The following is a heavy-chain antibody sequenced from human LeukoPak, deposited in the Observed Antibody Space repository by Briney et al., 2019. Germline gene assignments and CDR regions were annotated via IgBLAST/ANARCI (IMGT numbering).Heavy chain of an antibody. Sequence: SETLSLTCAVYGGSFSGYYWSWIRQPPGKGLEWIGEINHSGSTNYNPSLKSRVTISVDTSKNQFSLKLSSVTAADTAVYHCARVSSGWYPYYFDYWGQGTLVTVSS. J-gene: IGHJ4*02. CDR1: GGSFSGYY. V-gene: IGHV4-34*01. CDR2: INHSGST. CDR3: ARVSSGWYPYYFDY. D-gene: IGHD6-19*01.